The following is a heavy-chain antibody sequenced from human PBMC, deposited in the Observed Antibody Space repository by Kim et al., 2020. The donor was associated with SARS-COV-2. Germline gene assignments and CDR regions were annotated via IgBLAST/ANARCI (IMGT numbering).Heavy chain of an antibody. CDR3: AAFPHSGWLQLTDY. V-gene: IGHV4-4*02. CDR1: GGSISSSNW. D-gene: IGHD5-12*01. CDR2: IYHSGST. Sequence: SETLSLTCAVSGGSISSSNWWSWVRQPPGKGLEWIGEIYHSGSTNYNPSLKSRVTISVDKSKNQFSLKLSSVTAADTAVYYCAAFPHSGWLQLTDYWGQGTLVTVSS. J-gene: IGHJ4*02.